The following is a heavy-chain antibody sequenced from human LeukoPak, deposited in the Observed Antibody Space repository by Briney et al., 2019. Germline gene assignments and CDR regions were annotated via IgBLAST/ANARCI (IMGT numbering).Heavy chain of an antibody. CDR1: GFTVSSNY. J-gene: IGHJ4*02. V-gene: IGHV3-53*01. CDR3: ARVSYGSGWYKRFYYFDY. CDR2: IYNGGST. Sequence: GGSLRLSCAASGFTVSSNYMSWVRQAPGKGLEWVSVIYNGGSTYYADSVKGRFTISRDNSKNTLYLQMNSLRAEDTAVYYCARVSYGSGWYKRFYYFDYWGQGTLVTVSS. D-gene: IGHD6-19*01.